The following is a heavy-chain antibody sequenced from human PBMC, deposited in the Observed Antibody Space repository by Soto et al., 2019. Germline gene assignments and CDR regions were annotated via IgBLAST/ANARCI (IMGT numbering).Heavy chain of an antibody. D-gene: IGHD5-18*01. J-gene: IGHJ4*02. CDR2: INPNGGDT. CDR1: GYTFTYYH. V-gene: IGHV1-46*01. CDR3: ARVAYSYGLLLYLDY. Sequence: ASVKVSCKASGYTFTYYHVHWVRQAPGQGPEWMGIINPNGGDTSYAQKFQGRVTMTRDTSTTTVYMEMSSLRSEDTALYYCARVAYSYGLLLYLDYWCQGTRVTVSS.